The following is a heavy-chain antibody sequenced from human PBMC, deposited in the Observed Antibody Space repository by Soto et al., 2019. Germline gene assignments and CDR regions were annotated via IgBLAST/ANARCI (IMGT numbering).Heavy chain of an antibody. CDR2: IYYSGST. J-gene: IGHJ5*02. Sequence: SETLCLTCTVSGGSISSGGYYWSWIRQHPGKGLEWIGYIYYSGSTYYNPSLKSRVTISVDTSKNQFSLKLSSVTAADTAVYYCARDPGSGSYYGWFDPWGQGIQVTVSS. D-gene: IGHD3-10*01. CDR3: ARDPGSGSYYGWFDP. V-gene: IGHV4-31*03. CDR1: GGSISSGGYY.